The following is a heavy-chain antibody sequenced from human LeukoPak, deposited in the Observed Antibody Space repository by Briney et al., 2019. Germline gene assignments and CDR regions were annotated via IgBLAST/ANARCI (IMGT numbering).Heavy chain of an antibody. CDR2: ISGSGDST. D-gene: IGHD3-22*01. Sequence: GGTLRLSCAASGFTFRNYGMSWVRQAPGKGLEWVSAISGSGDSTYYADSVKGRFTISRDNSKNTLYLQMNSLRAEDTAVYYCAKDPLLYYDSSGYQGFDYWGQGTLVTVSS. CDR1: GFTFRNYG. CDR3: AKDPLLYYDSSGYQGFDY. J-gene: IGHJ4*02. V-gene: IGHV3-23*01.